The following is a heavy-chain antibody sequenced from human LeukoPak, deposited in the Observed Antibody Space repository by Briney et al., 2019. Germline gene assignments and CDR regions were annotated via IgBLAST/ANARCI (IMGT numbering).Heavy chain of an antibody. CDR2: ISWNSGSI. CDR1: GFTFDDYA. V-gene: IGHV3-9*01. CDR3: AKGGLLWFGESSPDYFDY. J-gene: IGHJ4*02. D-gene: IGHD3-10*01. Sequence: GRSLRLSCAASGFTFDDYAMHWVRQAPGKGLEWVSGISWNSGSIGYADSVKGRFTISRDNAKNSPYLQMNSLRAEDTALYYCAKGGLLWFGESSPDYFDYWGQGTLVTVSS.